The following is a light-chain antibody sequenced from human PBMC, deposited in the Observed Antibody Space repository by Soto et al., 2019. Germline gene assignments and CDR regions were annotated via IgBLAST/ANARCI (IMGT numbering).Light chain of an antibody. CDR1: SSDVGGYKY. CDR3: SSYAGINNLGV. V-gene: IGLV2-8*01. J-gene: IGLJ1*01. Sequence: QSVLTQSPSASGSPGQSVTISCTGTSSDVGGYKYVSWYQQHPGKAPKLMNFEVNKRPSGVPDRFSGSKSGNTASLTVSGLQAEDEADYYCSSYAGINNLGVFGTGTKLTVL. CDR2: EVN.